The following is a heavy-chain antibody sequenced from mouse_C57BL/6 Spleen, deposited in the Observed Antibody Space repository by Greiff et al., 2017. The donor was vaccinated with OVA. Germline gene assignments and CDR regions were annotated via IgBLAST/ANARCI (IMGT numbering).Heavy chain of an antibody. CDR1: GLSFSAYG. CDR3: ARKGNYYGGSYDAIDY. D-gene: IGHD1-1*01. Sequence: EVMLVESGGGLVKPGGSLKLSCAAPGLSFSAYGMHWLRQAPEKGLEWVAYISSGSSTIYYADTVKGRFTISRDNAKNTLFLQMANLRSEDTAMYYCARKGNYYGGSYDAIDYWGRGTSVTVSS. J-gene: IGHJ4*01. V-gene: IGHV5-17*01. CDR2: ISSGSSTI.